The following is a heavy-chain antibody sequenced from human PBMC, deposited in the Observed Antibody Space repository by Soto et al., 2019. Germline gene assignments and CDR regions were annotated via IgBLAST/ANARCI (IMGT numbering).Heavy chain of an antibody. D-gene: IGHD6-19*01. Sequence: PGGSLRLSCAASGFTFSSYAMHWVRQAPGKGLEWVAVISYDGSNKYYADSVKGRFTISRDNSKNALYLQMNSLRAEDTAVYHCARDRIFVAVAESYYYYGMDVWGQGTTVTVSS. J-gene: IGHJ6*02. CDR3: ARDRIFVAVAESYYYYGMDV. CDR1: GFTFSSYA. V-gene: IGHV3-30-3*01. CDR2: ISYDGSNK.